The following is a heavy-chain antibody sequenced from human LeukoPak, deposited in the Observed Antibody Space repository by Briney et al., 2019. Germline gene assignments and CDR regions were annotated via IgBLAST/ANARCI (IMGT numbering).Heavy chain of an antibody. CDR3: ARTRYSSAWGAGY. J-gene: IGHJ4*02. Sequence: ALVKLSCKASGYTFTTYGISWVRQAPGQGLEWMGWIGAYNGNTKYAPKLQGRVTMTTDTSTSTAYMELRSLRSDDTAVYYCARTRYSSAWGAGYWGQGTLVTVST. CDR1: GYTFTTYG. D-gene: IGHD6-19*01. V-gene: IGHV1-18*01. CDR2: IGAYNGNT.